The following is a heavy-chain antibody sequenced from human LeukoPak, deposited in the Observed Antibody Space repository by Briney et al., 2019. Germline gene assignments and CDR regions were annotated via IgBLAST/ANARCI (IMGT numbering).Heavy chain of an antibody. V-gene: IGHV4-31*03. CDR3: ARDTGDYYDSSGYYPSPPRAFDI. D-gene: IGHD3-22*01. CDR2: IYYSGST. Sequence: SETLSLTCTVSGGSISSGGYYWSWIRQHPGQGLEWIGYIYYSGSTYYNPSLKSRVTISVDTSKNQFSLKLSSVTAADTAVYYCARDTGDYYDSSGYYPSPPRAFDIWGQGTMVTVSS. CDR1: GGSISSGGYY. J-gene: IGHJ3*02.